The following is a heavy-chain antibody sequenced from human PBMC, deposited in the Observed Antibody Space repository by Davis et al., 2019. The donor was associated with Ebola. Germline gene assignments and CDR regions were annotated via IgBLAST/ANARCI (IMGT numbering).Heavy chain of an antibody. D-gene: IGHD6-6*01. Sequence: PGGSLRLSCGVSDSSITTGDYWGWIRQSPGKGLEWIGSIYNAVSTHYNPSLKSRLSISIDTTKNQFSLSLRSVTAADTAVYYCARNSSSSFFDSWGQGTLVIVSS. CDR2: IYNAVST. CDR1: DSSITTGDY. J-gene: IGHJ4*02. CDR3: ARNSSSSFFDS. V-gene: IGHV4-38-2*01.